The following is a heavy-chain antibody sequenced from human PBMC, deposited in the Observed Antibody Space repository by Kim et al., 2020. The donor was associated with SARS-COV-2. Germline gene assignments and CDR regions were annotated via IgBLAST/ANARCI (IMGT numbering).Heavy chain of an antibody. Sequence: SVKVSCKASGGTFSSYAISWVRQAPGQGLEWMGGIIPIFGTANYAQKFQGRVTITADESTSTAYMELSSLRSEDTAVYYCAAPYYDILTGYNTPAYYYYGMDVWGQGTTVTVSS. CDR3: AAPYYDILTGYNTPAYYYYGMDV. V-gene: IGHV1-69*13. J-gene: IGHJ6*02. CDR2: IIPIFGTA. D-gene: IGHD3-9*01. CDR1: GGTFSSYA.